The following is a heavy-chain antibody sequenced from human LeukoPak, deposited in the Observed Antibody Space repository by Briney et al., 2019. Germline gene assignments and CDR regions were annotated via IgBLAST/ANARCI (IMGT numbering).Heavy chain of an antibody. D-gene: IGHD5-12*01. V-gene: IGHV1-8*03. CDR1: GYSFTDYS. Sequence: ASVKVSCKAFGYSFTDYSVHWVRQAPGQGLEWMGWMNPNSGSTGYAQKFQGRVTITRNTSISTAYMELSGLRSEDTAVYYCARGRSTGYPYYFEYWGQGTLVTVSS. CDR2: MNPNSGST. CDR3: ARGRSTGYPYYFEY. J-gene: IGHJ4*02.